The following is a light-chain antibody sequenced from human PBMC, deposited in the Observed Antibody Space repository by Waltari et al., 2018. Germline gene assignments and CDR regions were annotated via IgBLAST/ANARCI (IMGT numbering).Light chain of an antibody. CDR3: CSYTTNNTYI. CDR2: GVS. CDR1: SSDVGAFPY. Sequence: QSAPTQPPSVSGSPGQSVTISCSGTSSDVGAFPYVSWYQQHPGKAPKLIIYGVSHRPSGVSARFSGSRSGNTASLTMSGLQAEDEADYYCCSYTTNNTYIFGSGTRLTVL. J-gene: IGLJ1*01. V-gene: IGLV2-14*01.